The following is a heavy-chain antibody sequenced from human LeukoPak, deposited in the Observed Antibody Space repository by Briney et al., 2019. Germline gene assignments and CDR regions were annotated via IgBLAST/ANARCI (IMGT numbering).Heavy chain of an antibody. D-gene: IGHD2-2*01. Sequence: PGGSLRLSCAASGFTFSSYAMNWVRQAPGKGLEWVSAISGSSGSTYYADSVKGRFTISRDNSKNTLYLQMNSLRAEDTAVYYCASQGCSSSSCYLPYWGQGTLVTVSS. CDR1: GFTFSSYA. CDR3: ASQGCSSSSCYLPY. J-gene: IGHJ4*02. CDR2: ISGSSGST. V-gene: IGHV3-23*01.